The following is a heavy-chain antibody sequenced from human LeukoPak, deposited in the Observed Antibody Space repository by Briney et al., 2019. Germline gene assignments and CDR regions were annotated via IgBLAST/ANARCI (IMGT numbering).Heavy chain of an antibody. J-gene: IGHJ5*02. CDR3: AGGNYYDSSGYQPFDP. V-gene: IGHV1-69*05. CDR1: GGTFSSYA. D-gene: IGHD3-22*01. CDR2: IIPIFGTA. Sequence: SVKVSCKASGGTFSSYAISWVRQAPGQGLEWMGGIIPIFGTANYAQKFQGRVTITTDESTSTAYMELSSLRSEDTAVYYCAGGNYYDSSGYQPFDPWGQGTLVTVSS.